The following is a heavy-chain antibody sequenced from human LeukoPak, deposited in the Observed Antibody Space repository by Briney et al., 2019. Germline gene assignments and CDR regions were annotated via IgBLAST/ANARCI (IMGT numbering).Heavy chain of an antibody. CDR2: IIPILGIA. D-gene: IGHD1-1*01. Sequence: GASVKVSCKASGYTFTYRYLHWVRQAPGQGLEWMGRIIPILGIANYAQKFQGRVTITADKSTSTAYMELSSLRSEDTAVYYCAVHKLDDAFDIWGQGTMVTVSS. V-gene: IGHV1-69*02. CDR1: GYTFTYRY. CDR3: AVHKLDDAFDI. J-gene: IGHJ3*02.